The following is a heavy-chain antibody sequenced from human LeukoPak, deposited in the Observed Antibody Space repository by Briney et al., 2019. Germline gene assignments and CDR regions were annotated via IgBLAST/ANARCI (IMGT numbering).Heavy chain of an antibody. CDR1: GFKFSSFS. V-gene: IGHV3-48*04. Sequence: GGSLRLSCAASGFKFSSFSMGWVRQAPGKGLEWLSYITSTSGATYYADSLQGRFTISRDNAKNSLYLQINSLRADDTAVYYCARAIASYGDSAYWGQGTLVTVSS. CDR3: ARAIASYGDSAY. D-gene: IGHD5-18*01. J-gene: IGHJ4*02. CDR2: ITSTSGAT.